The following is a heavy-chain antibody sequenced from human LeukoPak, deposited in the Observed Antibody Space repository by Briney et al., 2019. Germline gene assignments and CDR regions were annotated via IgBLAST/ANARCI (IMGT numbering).Heavy chain of an antibody. CDR3: AGLRDGYPDY. D-gene: IGHD5-24*01. CDR2: IYYSGST. V-gene: IGHV4-39*01. Sequence: SETLPLTCTVSGGSISISSYYWGWIGQPPRKGLEGIGRIYYSGSTYYNPSLNSRVTISVDTSKNQFSLKLSSVSAADTAVYYCAGLRDGYPDYWGQGTLVTVSS. J-gene: IGHJ4*02. CDR1: GGSISISSYY.